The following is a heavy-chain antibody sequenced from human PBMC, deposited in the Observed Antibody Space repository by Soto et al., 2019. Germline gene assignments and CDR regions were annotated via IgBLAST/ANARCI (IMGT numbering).Heavy chain of an antibody. V-gene: IGHV1-69*01. CDR1: GGTFSSYA. Sequence: QVQLVQSGAEVKKPGSSVKVSCKASGGTFSSYAISWVRQAPGQGLEWMGGIIPIFGTANYAPKFQGRVTITADESTSTDYMELSSLRSEDTAVYYCARFVAGKYYYYGMDVWGQGTTVTVSS. D-gene: IGHD6-19*01. CDR2: IIPIFGTA. J-gene: IGHJ6*02. CDR3: ARFVAGKYYYYGMDV.